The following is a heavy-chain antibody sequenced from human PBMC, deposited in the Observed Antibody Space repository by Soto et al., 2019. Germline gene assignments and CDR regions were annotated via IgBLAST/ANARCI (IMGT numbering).Heavy chain of an antibody. CDR2: IYYSGST. J-gene: IGHJ5*02. Sequence: SDTLSLTCTVSGGSISSYYWSWIRQPPGKGLEWIGYIYYSGSTNYNPSLKSRVTISVDTSKNQFSLKLSSVTAADTAVYYCARGVSCDRGSCFRVSGNWFDPWGQGTQVTVSS. D-gene: IGHD2-15*01. CDR3: ARGVSCDRGSCFRVSGNWFDP. V-gene: IGHV4-59*01. CDR1: GGSISSYY.